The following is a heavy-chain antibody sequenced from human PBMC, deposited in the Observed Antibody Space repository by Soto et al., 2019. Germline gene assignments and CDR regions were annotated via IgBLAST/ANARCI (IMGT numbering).Heavy chain of an antibody. CDR1: GGTFSSYA. D-gene: IGHD3-22*01. J-gene: IGHJ4*02. V-gene: IGHV1-69*06. CDR2: IIPIFGTA. Sequence: ASVKVSCKASGGTFSSYAISWVRQAPGQGLEWMGGIIPIFGTANYAQKFQGRVTITADKSTSTAYMELSSLRSEDTAVYYCARSGDSSGYYPAPFDYWGQGTLVTVS. CDR3: ARSGDSSGYYPAPFDY.